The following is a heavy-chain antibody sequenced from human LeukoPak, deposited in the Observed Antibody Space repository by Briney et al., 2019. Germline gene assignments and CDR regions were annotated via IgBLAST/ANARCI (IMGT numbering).Heavy chain of an antibody. CDR3: ARDASRDGYKY. V-gene: IGHV3-7*01. Sequence: GRSLRLSCAASGFTFSSYWMSWVRQAPGEVLEWVANIKQDGSEKYYVDSVKGRFTISRDNAKISLYLQINSLRAEDTAVYYCARDASRDGYKYWGQGTLVTVSS. D-gene: IGHD5-24*01. CDR2: IKQDGSEK. CDR1: GFTFSSYW. J-gene: IGHJ4*02.